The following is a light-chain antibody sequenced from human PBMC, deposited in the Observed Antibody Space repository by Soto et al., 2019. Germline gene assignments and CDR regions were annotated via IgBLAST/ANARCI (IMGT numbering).Light chain of an antibody. V-gene: IGKV2-28*01. CDR2: LGS. CDR3: IQPLQTPIT. Sequence: DIVLTQSPLSLSVTPGESASISCRSTQCLLHRHGYDYLDWYVQKPGQPPQLVIFLGSRRPSGVPDRFSGSGSGTDFTLKISTVEAEDVAVYYCIQPLQTPITIGPGTKVYIK. CDR1: QCLLHRHGYDY. J-gene: IGKJ3*01.